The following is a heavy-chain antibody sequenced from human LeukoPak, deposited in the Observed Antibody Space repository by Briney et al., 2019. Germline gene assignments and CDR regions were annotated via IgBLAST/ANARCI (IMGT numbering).Heavy chain of an antibody. CDR2: ISYDGSNK. V-gene: IGHV3-30*03. CDR1: GFTVSSNY. J-gene: IGHJ4*02. D-gene: IGHD5-18*01. Sequence: GGSLRLSCAASGFTVSSNYMSWVRQAPGKGLEWVAVISYDGSNKYYADSVKGRFTISRDNSKNTLYLQMNSLRAEDTAVYYCARDMFRPGVYSYGSQGFDYWGQGTLVTVSS. CDR3: ARDMFRPGVYSYGSQGFDY.